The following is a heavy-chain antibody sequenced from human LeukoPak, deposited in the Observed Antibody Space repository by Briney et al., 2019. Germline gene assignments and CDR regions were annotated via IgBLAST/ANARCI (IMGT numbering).Heavy chain of an antibody. Sequence: GGSLRLSCAASGFTFSSYSMNWVRQAPGKGLEWVSYIEYSSSSIYYADSVKGRFTISRDNAKNSLYLQMNSLRAEDTAVYYCANDGAYYDSNTDAFDIWGQGTMVTVSS. CDR2: IEYSSSSI. CDR3: ANDGAYYDSNTDAFDI. J-gene: IGHJ3*02. V-gene: IGHV3-48*01. CDR1: GFTFSSYS. D-gene: IGHD3-22*01.